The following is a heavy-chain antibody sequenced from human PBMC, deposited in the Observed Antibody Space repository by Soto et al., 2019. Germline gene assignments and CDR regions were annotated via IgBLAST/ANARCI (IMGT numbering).Heavy chain of an antibody. Sequence: QVQLLQSGAEVKKPGSSVRVSCHASGDTFTTHTITWVRQAPGQGLEWVGRIIPLLGLTDYAQKFQGRVLISADRSTSTTYLDLSSLTPADTALYGGAGDQDCNVHTCFGYPDIWGRGTSVTVTS. D-gene: IGHD3-22*01. V-gene: IGHV1-69*08. CDR2: IIPLLGLT. CDR1: GDTFTTHT. CDR3: AGDQDCNVHTCFGYPDI. J-gene: IGHJ6*03.